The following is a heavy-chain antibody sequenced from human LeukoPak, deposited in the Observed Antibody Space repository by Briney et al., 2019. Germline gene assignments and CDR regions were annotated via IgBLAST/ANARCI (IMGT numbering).Heavy chain of an antibody. Sequence: GGSLRLSCAASGFTFTMFSMNWVRQAPGKGLEWDSSISSSSSYIYYADSVKGRFTISRDNAKNSLYLQMNSLRAEDTAMYYCAKVLAYGAYYYYYMDVWGKGTTVTVSS. CDR1: GFTFTMFS. J-gene: IGHJ6*03. V-gene: IGHV3-21*01. CDR2: ISSSSSYI. D-gene: IGHD4/OR15-4a*01. CDR3: AKVLAYGAYYYYYMDV.